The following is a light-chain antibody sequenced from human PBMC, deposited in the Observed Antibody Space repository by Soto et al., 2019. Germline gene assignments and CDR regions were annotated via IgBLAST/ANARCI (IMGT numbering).Light chain of an antibody. CDR3: QQYGSSPAIT. CDR2: GES. CDR1: QSVFYSSNNKNY. Sequence: DIVMTQSPDSLAVSLGERATINCKSSQSVFYSSNNKNYLVWYQQKPGQAPRLLIFGESTRATGIPDRFTGSGSGTEFTLTISRLEPEDFAVYYCQQYGSSPAITFGQGTRLEIK. J-gene: IGKJ5*01. V-gene: IGKV4-1*01.